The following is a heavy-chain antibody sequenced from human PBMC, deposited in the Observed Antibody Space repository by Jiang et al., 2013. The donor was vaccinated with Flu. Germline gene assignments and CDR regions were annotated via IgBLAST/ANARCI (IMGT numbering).Heavy chain of an antibody. CDR3: ARSYCSGGSCYSDY. CDR1: GYTFTGYY. Sequence: SVKVSCKASGYTFTGYYMHWVRQAPGQGLEWMGWINPNSGGTNYAQKFQGRVTMTRDTSISTAYMELSRLRSDDTAVYYCARSYCSGGSCYSDYWGQGTLVTVSS. J-gene: IGHJ4*02. V-gene: IGHV1-2*02. D-gene: IGHD2-15*01. CDR2: INPNSGGT.